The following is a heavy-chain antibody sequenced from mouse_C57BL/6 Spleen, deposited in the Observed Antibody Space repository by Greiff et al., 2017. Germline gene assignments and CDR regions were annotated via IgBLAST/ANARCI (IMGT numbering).Heavy chain of an antibody. CDR2: INPSTGGT. CDR1: GYSFTGYY. J-gene: IGHJ2*01. CDR3: ARRRIPYYYGSSLDY. V-gene: IGHV1-42*01. Sequence: VQLQQSGPELVKPGASVKISCKASGYSFTGYYMNWVKQSPEKSLEWIGEINPSTGGTTYNQKFKAKATLTVDKSSSTAYMQLKSLTSEDSAVYYCARRRIPYYYGSSLDYWGQGTTLTVSS. D-gene: IGHD1-1*01.